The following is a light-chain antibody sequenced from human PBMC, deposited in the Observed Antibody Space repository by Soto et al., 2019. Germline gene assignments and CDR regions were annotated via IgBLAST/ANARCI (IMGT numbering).Light chain of an antibody. J-gene: IGKJ4*01. V-gene: IGKV3-11*01. CDR1: QSVTTF. Sequence: EIVLTQSPVTLSLSPGERATLSCRASQSVTTFLAWYQQKPGQAPRLLIYDASKRATGIPARCSGSGSGTDFTLTISSLGPEDFAVYYCQQRTNWPLTFGGGTKVEIK. CDR3: QQRTNWPLT. CDR2: DAS.